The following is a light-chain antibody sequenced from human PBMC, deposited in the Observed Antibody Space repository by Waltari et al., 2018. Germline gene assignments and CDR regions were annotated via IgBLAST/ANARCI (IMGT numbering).Light chain of an antibody. CDR1: SSNIGAGYD. CDR3: QSYDSSLSGSVV. V-gene: IGLV1-40*01. Sequence: QSVLTQPPSVSGAPGQRVTISRTESSSNIGAGYDVHWYQQLPGTAPKLLIYGNSNRPSGVPDRFSGSKSGTSASLAITGLQAEDEADYYCQSYDSSLSGSVVFGGGTKLTVL. J-gene: IGLJ2*01. CDR2: GNS.